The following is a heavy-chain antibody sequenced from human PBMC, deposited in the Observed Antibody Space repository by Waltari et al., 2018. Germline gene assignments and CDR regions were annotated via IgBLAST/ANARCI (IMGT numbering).Heavy chain of an antibody. D-gene: IGHD2-21*01. CDR2: ISGGGIST. Sequence: EVQLLDSGGDSVQPGGSLRLSCAASCFMFSAYAMSWVRRAPGKGLEWVSGISGGGISTYYADSVKGRFSVSRDNSNKTLFLEMRSLRAEDTAVYYCAKLGGYSLNGLDVWGQGTTVTVS. CDR1: CFMFSAYA. CDR3: AKLGGYSLNGLDV. V-gene: IGHV3-23*01. J-gene: IGHJ6*02.